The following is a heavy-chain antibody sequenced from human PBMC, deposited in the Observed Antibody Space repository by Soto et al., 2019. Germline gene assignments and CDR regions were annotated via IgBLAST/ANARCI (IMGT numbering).Heavy chain of an antibody. Sequence: SETLSLTCAVYGGSFSDNLWSWIRQPPGEGLEWIGEINRSGSTNYIPSLKSRVTISVDTSKNQFSLKLSSVSAADTAVYYCARDKGSGSYNSRYYYGMDVWGQGTTVTVSS. CDR3: ARDKGSGSYNSRYYYGMDV. D-gene: IGHD3-10*01. CDR2: INRSGST. J-gene: IGHJ6*02. V-gene: IGHV4-34*01. CDR1: GGSFSDNL.